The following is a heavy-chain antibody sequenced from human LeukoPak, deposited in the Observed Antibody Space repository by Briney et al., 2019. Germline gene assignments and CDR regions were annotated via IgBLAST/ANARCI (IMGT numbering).Heavy chain of an antibody. Sequence: ASVKVSCKASGGTFSSYAISWVRQAPGQGLEWMGGIIPIFGTANYAQKLQGRVTMTTDTSTSTAYMELRSLRSDDTAVYYCARDSDYGGNYYYGMDVWGQGTTVTVSS. CDR3: ARDSDYGGNYYYGMDV. CDR1: GGTFSSYA. J-gene: IGHJ6*02. CDR2: IIPIFGTA. V-gene: IGHV1-69*05. D-gene: IGHD4-23*01.